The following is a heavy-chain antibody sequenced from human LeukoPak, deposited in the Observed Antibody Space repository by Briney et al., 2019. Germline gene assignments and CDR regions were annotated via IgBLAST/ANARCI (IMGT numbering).Heavy chain of an antibody. J-gene: IGHJ4*02. V-gene: IGHV4-39*01. Sequence: SETLSLTCTVSVGSFSSSSDYWGWIRQPPGKGLEWLGCIYYSGSTYYKTSLKSRVTISVDTSKNQYSLKLSSVIAADTAVYYCARLVYYGSGSYYFDYWGQGTLVTVSS. CDR3: ARLVYYGSGSYYFDY. CDR2: IYYSGST. CDR1: VGSFSSSSDY. D-gene: IGHD3-10*01.